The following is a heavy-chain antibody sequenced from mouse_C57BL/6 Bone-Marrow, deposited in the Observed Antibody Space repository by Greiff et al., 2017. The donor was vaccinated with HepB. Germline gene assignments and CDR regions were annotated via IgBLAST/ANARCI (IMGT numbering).Heavy chain of an antibody. D-gene: IGHD2-4*01. J-gene: IGHJ4*01. Sequence: VQRVESGAELARPGASVKMSCKASGYTFTSYTMHWVKQRPGQGLEWIGYINPSSGYTKYNQKFKDKATLTADKSSSTAYMQLSSLTSEDSAVYYCARSRVYYDYDDAMDYWGQGTSVTVSS. CDR2: INPSSGYT. CDR3: ARSRVYYDYDDAMDY. CDR1: GYTFTSYT. V-gene: IGHV1-4*01.